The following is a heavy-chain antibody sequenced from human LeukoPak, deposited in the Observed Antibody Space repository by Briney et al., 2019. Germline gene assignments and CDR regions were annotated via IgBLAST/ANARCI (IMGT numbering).Heavy chain of an antibody. CDR3: AKGGAMVRGVMDY. J-gene: IGHJ4*02. Sequence: PGRSLRLSCAASGFTFDDYAMHWVRQAPGKGLEWASGISWNSGSISYADSVKGRFTISRDNAKNSLYLQMNSLRAEDTALYYCAKGGAMVRGVMDYWGQGTLVTVSS. D-gene: IGHD3-10*01. CDR1: GFTFDDYA. CDR2: ISWNSGSI. V-gene: IGHV3-9*01.